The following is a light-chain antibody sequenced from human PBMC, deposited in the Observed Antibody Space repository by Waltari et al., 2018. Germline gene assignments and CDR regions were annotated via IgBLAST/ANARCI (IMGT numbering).Light chain of an antibody. V-gene: IGKV4-1*01. J-gene: IGKJ5*01. Sequence: DIVMTQSPDSLAVSLGERATINCKSSQSVLYTSNNKNNLAWFQQKPGQPPKLLMYWASTRESGVPDRVSGSGSGTDFSLTISSLQAEDVAVYFCQQFHSTPITFGQGTRLEI. CDR3: QQFHSTPIT. CDR1: QSVLYTSNNKNN. CDR2: WAS.